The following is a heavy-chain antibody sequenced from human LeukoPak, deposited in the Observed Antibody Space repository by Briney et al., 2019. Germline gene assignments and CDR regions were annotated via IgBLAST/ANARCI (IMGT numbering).Heavy chain of an antibody. CDR1: GYTFSNYG. J-gene: IGHJ4*02. D-gene: IGHD3-3*01. V-gene: IGHV1-18*01. CDR3: ARGCHYDFWSGPPDY. Sequence: ASVKVSCKTSGYTFSNYGISWVRQAPGQGLEWMGWISAYNGNTNYAQRLQGRVTMTTDTPSSTVYMEMRNLRSDDTAVYFCARGCHYDFWSGPPDYWGQGTQVTVSS. CDR2: ISAYNGNT.